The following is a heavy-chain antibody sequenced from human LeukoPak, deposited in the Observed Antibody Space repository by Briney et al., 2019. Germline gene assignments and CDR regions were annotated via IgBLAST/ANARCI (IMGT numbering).Heavy chain of an antibody. CDR1: GGSISGYY. CDR2: IYHSGTI. Sequence: SETLSLTCTVSGGSISGYYWNWIRQSPEKGLEWIGYIYHSGTINFNPSLKARVTMSIDTSKNQFSLKLSSVTAADTAVYYCARLPHIYCGGDCYSGVFDYRGQGTLVTVSS. D-gene: IGHD2-21*02. J-gene: IGHJ4*02. CDR3: ARLPHIYCGGDCYSGVFDY. V-gene: IGHV4-59*08.